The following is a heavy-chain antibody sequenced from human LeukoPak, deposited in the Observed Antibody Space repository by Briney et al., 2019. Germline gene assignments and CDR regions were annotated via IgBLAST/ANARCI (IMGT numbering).Heavy chain of an antibody. CDR1: GFTFSSYA. CDR3: AKASLRFLEWLSENWFDP. J-gene: IGHJ5*02. Sequence: GASLRLSCAASGFTFSSYAMSWVRQAPGKGLEWVSAISGSGGSTYYADSVKGRFTISRDNSKNMLYLQMNSLRAEDTAVYYCAKASLRFLEWLSENWFDPWGQGTLVTVSS. CDR2: ISGSGGST. D-gene: IGHD3-3*01. V-gene: IGHV3-23*01.